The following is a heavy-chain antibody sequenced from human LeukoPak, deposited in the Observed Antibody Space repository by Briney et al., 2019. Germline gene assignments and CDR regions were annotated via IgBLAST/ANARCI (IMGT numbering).Heavy chain of an antibody. Sequence: ASVKVSCKASGYTFTSYGISWVRQAPGQGLEWMGWISAYNGNTNYAQKLQGRVTMTTDTSTSTAYMELRSLRSDDTAVYYCARAAYCGGDCQAWFDPWGQGTLVTVSS. D-gene: IGHD2-21*01. V-gene: IGHV1-18*01. CDR3: ARAAYCGGDCQAWFDP. CDR2: ISAYNGNT. J-gene: IGHJ5*02. CDR1: GYTFTSYG.